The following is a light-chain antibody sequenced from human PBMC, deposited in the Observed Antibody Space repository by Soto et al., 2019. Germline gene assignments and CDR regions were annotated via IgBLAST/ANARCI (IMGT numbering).Light chain of an antibody. CDR2: DVS. J-gene: IGLJ2*01. CDR3: CAYEGSYTLV. V-gene: IGLV2-11*01. CDR1: SSDVGGYNY. Sequence: QSALTQPRSVSGSPGQSVTISCTGTSSDVGGYNYVSWYQQHPGKAPKLMIYDVSKRPSGVPDRFSGSKSGNTASLTISGLQAEDEAEYYCCAYEGSYTLVFGGGTKMTVL.